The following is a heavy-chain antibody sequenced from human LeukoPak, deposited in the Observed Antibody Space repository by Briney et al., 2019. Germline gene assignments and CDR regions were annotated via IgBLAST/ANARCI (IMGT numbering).Heavy chain of an antibody. J-gene: IGHJ4*02. Sequence: PGGSLRLSCAASGFTFSNYVMSWVRQAPGKGLEWVSAISGNGVSTFYADSVRGRFTISRDNSNNALYLQMNSLRPEDTAVYYCAKGLGGRSGWYWGGFDYWGQGALVTVSS. D-gene: IGHD6-19*01. CDR1: GFTFSNYV. V-gene: IGHV3-23*01. CDR2: ISGNGVST. CDR3: AKGLGGRSGWYWGGFDY.